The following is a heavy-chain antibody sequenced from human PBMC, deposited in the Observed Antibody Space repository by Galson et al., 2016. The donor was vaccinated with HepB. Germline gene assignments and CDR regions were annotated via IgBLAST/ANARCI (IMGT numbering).Heavy chain of an antibody. D-gene: IGHD6-19*01. CDR1: GYTFTSYG. CDR3: ARRAVAGTENWFDP. V-gene: IGHV1-18*04. CDR2: INAYNVNT. Sequence: SVKVSCKASGYTFTSYGISWVRQVPGQGLEWMGWINAYNVNTNYAQKFQGRVTMTTDTSTSTAYMELRSLTADDTAVYYCARRAVAGTENWFDPWGQGTLVTVSS. J-gene: IGHJ5*02.